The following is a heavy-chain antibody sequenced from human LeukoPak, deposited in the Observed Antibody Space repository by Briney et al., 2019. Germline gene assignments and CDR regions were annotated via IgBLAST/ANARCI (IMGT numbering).Heavy chain of an antibody. V-gene: IGHV3-74*01. D-gene: IGHD6-6*01. Sequence: GGSLRLSCAASGFSFSSYWMHWVRQVPGKGLVWVSRIDKDGTSTHYADSVTGRFTISRDNAKNTLYLQMNTLRVEDTAVYFCAREREAARNWFFDLWGRGTLVTVSS. J-gene: IGHJ2*01. CDR2: IDKDGTST. CDR3: AREREAARNWFFDL. CDR1: GFSFSSYW.